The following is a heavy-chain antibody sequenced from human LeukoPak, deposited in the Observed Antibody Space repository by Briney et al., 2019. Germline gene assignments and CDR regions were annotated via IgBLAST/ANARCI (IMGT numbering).Heavy chain of an antibody. CDR1: GGSISSYY. Sequence: TSETLSLTCTVSGGSISSYYWSWIRQPPGKGLEWIGYIYYSGSTNYNPSLKSRVTISVDTSKNQFSLKLSSVTAADTAVYYCASTPDSSGYYYWFDPWGQGTLVTVSS. D-gene: IGHD3-22*01. CDR3: ASTPDSSGYYYWFDP. J-gene: IGHJ5*02. CDR2: IYYSGST. V-gene: IGHV4-59*01.